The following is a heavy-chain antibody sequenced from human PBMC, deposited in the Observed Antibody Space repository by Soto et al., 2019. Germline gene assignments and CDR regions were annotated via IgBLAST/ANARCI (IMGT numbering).Heavy chain of an antibody. V-gene: IGHV3-11*01. Sequence: GGSLRLSCAVSGFTFSDYYMSWIRRAPGKGLEWLSYISFGGTTIYYAGSVQGRFTISRDNAKNSLYLQMNSLRAEDTAVYYCARLDYYDSSGYYPDYWGQEPWSPSPQ. CDR2: ISFGGTTI. J-gene: IGHJ4*01. D-gene: IGHD3-22*01. CDR3: ARLDYYDSSGYYPDY. CDR1: GFTFSDYY.